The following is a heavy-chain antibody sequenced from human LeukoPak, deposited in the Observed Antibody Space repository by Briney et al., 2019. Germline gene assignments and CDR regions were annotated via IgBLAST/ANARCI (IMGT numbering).Heavy chain of an antibody. CDR2: ITAGGGGT. CDR1: GFPFSSSA. CDR3: VKRASGASDKHFDY. Sequence: PGGSLRLSCAASGFPFSSSAMTWVRQAAGKGLEWVSTITAGGGGTYYADSVKGRFTISRDNSKNTLYLRMNSLRGEDTAVYSCVKRASGASDKHFDYWGQGTLVTVSS. D-gene: IGHD4/OR15-4a*01. J-gene: IGHJ4*02. V-gene: IGHV3-23*01.